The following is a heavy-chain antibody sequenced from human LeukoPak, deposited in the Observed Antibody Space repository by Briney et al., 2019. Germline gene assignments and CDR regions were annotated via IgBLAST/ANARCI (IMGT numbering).Heavy chain of an antibody. J-gene: IGHJ6*02. CDR1: GFTFSSYA. Sequence: PGGSLRLSCAASGFTFSSYAMHWVRQAPGKGLEWVAVISYDGSNKYYADSVKGRFTISRDNSKNTLYLQMNSLRAEDTAVYYCARDTVPAALYYGMDVWGQGTTVTVSS. CDR2: ISYDGSNK. D-gene: IGHD2-2*01. V-gene: IGHV3-30-3*01. CDR3: ARDTVPAALYYGMDV.